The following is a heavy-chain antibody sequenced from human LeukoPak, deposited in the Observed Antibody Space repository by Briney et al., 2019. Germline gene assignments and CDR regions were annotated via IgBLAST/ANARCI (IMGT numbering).Heavy chain of an antibody. D-gene: IGHD3-22*01. CDR1: GFTLNNYA. Sequence: GGSLRLSCAASGFTLNNYAMSWVRQAPGKGLEWVSGISGSGDSTYYADSVKGRFTISRDNSKNTLYLQMTSLRAEDTAVYYCASRNYYDTSGYFYPYYFDYWGQGTLVTVSS. J-gene: IGHJ4*02. CDR2: ISGSGDST. V-gene: IGHV3-23*01. CDR3: ASRNYYDTSGYFYPYYFDY.